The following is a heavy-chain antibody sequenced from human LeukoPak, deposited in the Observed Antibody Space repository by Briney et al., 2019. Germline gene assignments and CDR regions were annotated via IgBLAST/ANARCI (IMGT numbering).Heavy chain of an antibody. CDR1: GYTXXSYG. D-gene: IGHD5-18*01. CDR2: ISAYDGNT. V-gene: IGHV1-18*01. Sequence: ASGKVSCXASGYTXXSYGISWGRQAXGQGLEWMGWISAYDGNTNYAQKLQGRVTMTTDTSTSTAYMELRSLRSDDTAVYYCARNLDSYGPYYFDYWGQGTLVTVSS. CDR3: ARNLDSYGPYYFDY. J-gene: IGHJ4*02.